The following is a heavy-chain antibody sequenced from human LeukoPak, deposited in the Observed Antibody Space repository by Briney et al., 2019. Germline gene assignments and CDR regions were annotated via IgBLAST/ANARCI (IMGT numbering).Heavy chain of an antibody. CDR3: ARGLRYYYGSGSYYQFDP. Sequence: PSETLSLTCAVYGGSFSGYYWSWIRQPPGKGLEWIGEINHSGSTNYNPSLKSRVTISVDTSKNQFSLKLSSVTAADTAVYYCARGLRYYYGSGSYYQFDPWGQGTLVTVSS. J-gene: IGHJ5*02. V-gene: IGHV4-34*01. CDR1: GGSFSGYY. D-gene: IGHD3-10*01. CDR2: INHSGST.